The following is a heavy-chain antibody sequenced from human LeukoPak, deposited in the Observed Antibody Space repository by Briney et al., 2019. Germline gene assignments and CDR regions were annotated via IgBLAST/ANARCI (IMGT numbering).Heavy chain of an antibody. CDR1: GYTFTSYD. D-gene: IGHD2-15*01. Sequence: ASVKVSCKASGYTFTSYDINWVRQATGRGLEWMGWVSTYDGNANYAQQLQGRVTMTKDTSTSTAYMELRSLISDDTAVYYCARDRGLSCRGGICSMDYWGQGTLVTVSS. J-gene: IGHJ4*02. V-gene: IGHV1-18*01. CDR2: VSTYDGNA. CDR3: ARDRGLSCRGGICSMDY.